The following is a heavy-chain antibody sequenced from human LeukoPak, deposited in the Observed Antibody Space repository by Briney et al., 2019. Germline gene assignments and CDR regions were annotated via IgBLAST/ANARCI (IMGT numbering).Heavy chain of an antibody. CDR2: MNPNSGNT. D-gene: IGHD5-12*01. CDR1: GYTFTSYY. Sequence: ASAKVSCKASGYTFTSYYMHWVRQATGQGLEWMGWMNPNSGNTGYAQKFQGRVTMTRNTSISTAYMELSSLRSEDTAVYYCARPGYSGYFDYWGQGTLVAVSS. V-gene: IGHV1-8*02. J-gene: IGHJ4*02. CDR3: ARPGYSGYFDY.